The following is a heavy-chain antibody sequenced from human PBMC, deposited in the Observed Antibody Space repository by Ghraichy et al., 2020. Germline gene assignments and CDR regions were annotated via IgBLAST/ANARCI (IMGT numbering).Heavy chain of an antibody. CDR2: IRSKTEGEAT. Sequence: GGSLRLSCTTSGFTFGEYAMSWFRQAPGKGLEWLGFIRSKTEGEATQYAASVRGRFTISRDDSKSIAYLQMNSLKTDDTAMYYCVRDRPLDYWGQGTLVTVSS. V-gene: IGHV3-49*03. CDR3: VRDRPLDY. CDR1: GFTFGEYA. J-gene: IGHJ4*02.